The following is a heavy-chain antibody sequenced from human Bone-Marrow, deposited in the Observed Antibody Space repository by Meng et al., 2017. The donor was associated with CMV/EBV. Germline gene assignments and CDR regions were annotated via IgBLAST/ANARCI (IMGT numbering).Heavy chain of an antibody. CDR2: ISYDGSNK. CDR1: GFTFSSYA. Sequence: GESLKISCAASGFTFSSYAMHWVRQAPGKGLEWVAVISYDGSNKYYADSVKGRFTISRDNSKNTLYLQMNSLRAEDTAVYYCAKDQWPRSLGLGYYYGMDVWGQGTTVTVYS. V-gene: IGHV3-30*04. J-gene: IGHJ6*02. D-gene: IGHD6-19*01. CDR3: AKDQWPRSLGLGYYYGMDV.